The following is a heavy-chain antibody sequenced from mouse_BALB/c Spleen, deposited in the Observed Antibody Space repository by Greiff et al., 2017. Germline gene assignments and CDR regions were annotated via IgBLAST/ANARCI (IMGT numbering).Heavy chain of an antibody. V-gene: IGHV2-4-1*01. CDR3: ARALSTTAATDYAMDY. CDR2: IWSGGST. J-gene: IGHJ4*01. Sequence: VQLQQSGPGLVQPSQSLSITCTASGFSLTSYGVHWVLQSPGKGLEWLGVIWSGGSTDYNAAFISRLSISKDNSKSQSFFKMNSLQADDTAIYYSARALSTTAATDYAMDYWGQGTSVTVSS. D-gene: IGHD1-2*01. CDR1: GFSLTSYG.